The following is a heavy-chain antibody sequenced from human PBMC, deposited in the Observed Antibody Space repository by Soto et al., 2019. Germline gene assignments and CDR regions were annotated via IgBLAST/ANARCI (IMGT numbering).Heavy chain of an antibody. V-gene: IGHV1-18*01. CDR1: GYTFTSYG. J-gene: IGHJ6*03. CDR3: ASSSPSSSSGKKPLYMDV. Sequence: ASVKVSCKASGYTFTSYGISWVRQAPGQGLEWMGWISAYNGNTNYAQKLQGRVTMTTDTSTSTAYMELRSLRSDDTAVYYCASSSPSSSSGKKPLYMDVWGKGTTVTVSS. CDR2: ISAYNGNT. D-gene: IGHD6-6*01.